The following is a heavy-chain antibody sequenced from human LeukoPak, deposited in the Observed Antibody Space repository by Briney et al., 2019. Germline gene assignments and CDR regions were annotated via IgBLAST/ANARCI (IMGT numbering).Heavy chain of an antibody. CDR2: IIPIFGTA. CDR1: GGTFSSYA. Sequence: SVKVSCKASGGTFSSYAISWVRQAPGQGLEWMGGIIPIFGTANYAQKFQGRVTITTDESTSTAYMELSSLRSEDTAVYYCARETRIQLLSGGVSDYFDYWGQGTPVTVSS. V-gene: IGHV1-69*05. D-gene: IGHD2-2*01. CDR3: ARETRIQLLSGGVSDYFDY. J-gene: IGHJ4*02.